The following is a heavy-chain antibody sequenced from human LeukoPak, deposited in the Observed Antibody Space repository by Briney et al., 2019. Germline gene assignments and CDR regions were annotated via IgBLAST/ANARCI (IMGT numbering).Heavy chain of an antibody. CDR3: ARDIESASSGYLPDAFDI. CDR2: LNWNGGST. D-gene: IGHD3-22*01. J-gene: IGHJ3*02. CDR1: GFTFDDYG. V-gene: IGHV3-20*04. Sequence: GGSLRLSCAASGFTFDDYGMSWVRQAPGKGLEWVSGLNWNGGSTGYADSVKGRCIISRDNAKNSLYLQMNSLRAEDTALYCCARDIESASSGYLPDAFDIWGQGTMVTVSS.